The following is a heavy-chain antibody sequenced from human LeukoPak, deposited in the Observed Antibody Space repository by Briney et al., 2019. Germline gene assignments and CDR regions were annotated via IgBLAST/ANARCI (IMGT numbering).Heavy chain of an antibody. V-gene: IGHV4-59*12. CDR3: AREFQEDYSIYYFDY. CDR1: GASFSTNY. CDR2: VFDSGST. Sequence: SETLSLTCSVSGASFSTNYWSWIRQPPGRGLEWIGYVFDSGSTNYNPSLKSRVTISVDTSKNQFSLKLSSVTAADTAVYYCAREFQEDYSIYYFDYWGQGTLVTVSS. D-gene: IGHD4-11*01. J-gene: IGHJ4*02.